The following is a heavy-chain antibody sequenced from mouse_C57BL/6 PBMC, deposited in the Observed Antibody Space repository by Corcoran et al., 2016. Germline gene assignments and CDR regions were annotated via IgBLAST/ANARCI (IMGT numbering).Heavy chain of an antibody. D-gene: IGHD1-1*01. Sequence: QVTLKESGPGILQSSQTLSLTCSFSGFSLSTSGMGVSWIRQPSGKGLEWLAHIYWDDDKRYNPSLKSRLTISKDTSRNQVFLKITSVDTADTATYYCAQIYYYGSSYYYYAMDYWGQGTSVTVSS. V-gene: IGHV8-12*01. J-gene: IGHJ4*01. CDR3: AQIYYYGSSYYYYAMDY. CDR1: GFSLSTSGMG. CDR2: IYWDDDK.